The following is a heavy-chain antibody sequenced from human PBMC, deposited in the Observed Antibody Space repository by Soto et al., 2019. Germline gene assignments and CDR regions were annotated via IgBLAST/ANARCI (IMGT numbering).Heavy chain of an antibody. Sequence: EAQLLESGGGLVQPGGSLRLSCVASEFIFSDYAMSWVRQAPGKGPEWVSVIGGDGYKPEYAESVKGRFTVSRDNSKNVLDVQMDSLGVDETAVYYCAKESFSRNGMCDPFDVCGQGTMVTGS. D-gene: IGHD2-8*01. J-gene: IGHJ3*01. V-gene: IGHV3-23*01. CDR2: IGGDGYKP. CDR3: AKESFSRNGMCDPFDV. CDR1: EFIFSDYA.